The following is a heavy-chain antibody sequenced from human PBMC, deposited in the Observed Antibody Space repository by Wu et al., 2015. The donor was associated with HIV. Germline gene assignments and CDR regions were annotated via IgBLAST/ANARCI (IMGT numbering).Heavy chain of an antibody. D-gene: IGHD2-2*02. CDR1: GYTFTSYY. CDR2: INPSGGST. J-gene: IGHJ6*03. V-gene: IGHV1-46*01. Sequence: QVQLVQSGAEVKKPGASVKVSCKASGYTFTSYYMHWVRQAPGQGLEWMGIINPSGGSTSYAQKFQGRVTMTRDTSTSTVYMELSSLRSERGGPRGRVGLLYPSGDYYIGRLGQRGPRVTVSS. CDR3: VGLLYPSGDYYIGR.